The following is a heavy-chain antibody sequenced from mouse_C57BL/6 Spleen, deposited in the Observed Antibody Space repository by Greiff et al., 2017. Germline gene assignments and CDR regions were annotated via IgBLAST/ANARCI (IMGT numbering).Heavy chain of an antibody. Sequence: PLQQSGAELVRPGASVTLSCKASGYTFTDYEMHWVKQTPVHGLEWIGAIDPETGGTAYNQKFKGKAILTADKSSSTAYMELRSLTSEDSAVYYCTRAYGNYWFAYWGQGTLVTVSA. J-gene: IGHJ3*01. CDR1: GYTFTDYE. D-gene: IGHD2-1*01. CDR3: TRAYGNYWFAY. CDR2: IDPETGGT. V-gene: IGHV1-15*01.